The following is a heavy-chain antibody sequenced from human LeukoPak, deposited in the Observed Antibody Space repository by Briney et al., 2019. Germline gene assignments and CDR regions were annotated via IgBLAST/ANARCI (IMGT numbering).Heavy chain of an antibody. CDR3: GRGGAWELQRVFEN. J-gene: IGHJ4*02. Sequence: GGSLRLSCAASGFTFSNYWMTWARQVPGKGLEWVANIKQDGSEKHYVESVRGRFTIFRDNAGNSLYLQMESLRVDDTAVYYCGRGGAWELQRVFENWGQGTLVTVSS. CDR2: IKQDGSEK. V-gene: IGHV3-7*04. D-gene: IGHD1-26*01. CDR1: GFTFSNYW.